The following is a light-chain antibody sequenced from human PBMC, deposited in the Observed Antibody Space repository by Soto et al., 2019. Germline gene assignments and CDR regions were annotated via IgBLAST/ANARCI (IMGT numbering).Light chain of an antibody. Sequence: QSVLTQPPSASGSPGQSVSISCTGTSSDVGGYNYVSWFQQHPGKAPKLIIHEVNKRPSGVPDRFSGSKSGNTASLTVSGLQAEDEADYYCSPYGRYKNLVFGNGTKVT. CDR1: SSDVGGYNY. J-gene: IGLJ1*01. CDR3: SPYGRYKNLV. CDR2: EVN. V-gene: IGLV2-8*01.